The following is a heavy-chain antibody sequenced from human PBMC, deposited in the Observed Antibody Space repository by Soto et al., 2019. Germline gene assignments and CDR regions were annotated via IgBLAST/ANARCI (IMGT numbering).Heavy chain of an antibody. CDR2: ISGSGGST. V-gene: IGHV3-23*01. J-gene: IGHJ1*01. CDR3: AKANDSSSWYPAYFRH. D-gene: IGHD6-13*01. Sequence: CTASGFTFSNYAMSWVRQAPGKGLEWVSTISGSGGSTYYADSVKGRFTISRDNSKNTLYLQMNSLRAEDTAVYYCAKANDSSSWYPAYFRHWGQGTLVTVSS. CDR1: GFTFSNYA.